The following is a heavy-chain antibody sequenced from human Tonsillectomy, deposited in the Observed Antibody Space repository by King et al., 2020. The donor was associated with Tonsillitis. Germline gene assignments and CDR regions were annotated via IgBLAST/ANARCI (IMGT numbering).Heavy chain of an antibody. Sequence: VQLQESGPGLVKPSQTLSLTCAVSGGSISSGGYSWSWIRQPPGKGLEWIGYIYYSGSTYYNPSLKSRVTISVDTSKNQFFLKLSSVTAADTAVYYCARDITGGSRWFDPWGQGTPVTVSS. J-gene: IGHJ5*02. D-gene: IGHD7-27*01. CDR2: IYYSGST. V-gene: IGHV4-30-4*07. CDR1: GGSISSGGYS. CDR3: ARDITGGSRWFDP.